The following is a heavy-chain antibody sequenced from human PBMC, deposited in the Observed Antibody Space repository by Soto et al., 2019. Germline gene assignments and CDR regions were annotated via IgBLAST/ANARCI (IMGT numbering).Heavy chain of an antibody. CDR2: ISANDGET. Sequence: QIHLVQSGGEVKKTGASVRVSCKASGYFFTSYAIGWVRQAPGQELEWMGWISANDGETYYAPKLQDRLTMTTDTYTSTGYMDLRSLRSDDTAVYYCARDGMATVDHYFYGMDVWGQGTTVIVSS. J-gene: IGHJ6*02. V-gene: IGHV1-18*01. CDR3: ARDGMATVDHYFYGMDV. CDR1: GYFFTSYA. D-gene: IGHD4-4*01.